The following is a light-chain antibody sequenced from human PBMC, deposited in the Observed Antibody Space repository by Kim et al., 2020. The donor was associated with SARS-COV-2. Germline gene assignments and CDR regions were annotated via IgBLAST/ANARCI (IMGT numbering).Light chain of an antibody. Sequence: ASVGDRVTITCRASQSISSWLAWYQQKPGKAPKLLIYRASSLQSGVPSRFSGSESGTEFTLTISSLQPDDFATYYCQQCNSYPWTFGQGTKVDIK. J-gene: IGKJ1*01. V-gene: IGKV1-5*03. CDR2: RAS. CDR1: QSISSW. CDR3: QQCNSYPWT.